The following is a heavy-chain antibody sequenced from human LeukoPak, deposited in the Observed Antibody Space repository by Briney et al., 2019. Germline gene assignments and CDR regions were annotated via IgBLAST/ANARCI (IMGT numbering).Heavy chain of an antibody. Sequence: PGGSLRLSFAASGFTFSSYAMSWVRQAPGKGLEWVGRIKSKTDGGTTDYTAPVKGRFTISRDDSKNTQYLQMNSLKTEDTAVYYCTTRLVRGLISSFDYWGQGTLVTVSS. D-gene: IGHD3-10*01. CDR1: GFTFSSYA. CDR2: IKSKTDGGTT. J-gene: IGHJ4*02. CDR3: TTRLVRGLISSFDY. V-gene: IGHV3-15*01.